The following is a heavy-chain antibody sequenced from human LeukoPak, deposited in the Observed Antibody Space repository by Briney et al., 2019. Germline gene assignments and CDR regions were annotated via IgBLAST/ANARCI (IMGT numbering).Heavy chain of an antibody. CDR2: INHSGST. J-gene: IGHJ4*02. D-gene: IGHD3-22*01. Sequence: SETLSLTCAVYGGSFSGYYWSWIRQPPGKGLEWIGEINHSGSTNYNPSLKSRVTISVDTSKNQFSLKLSSVTAADTAVYYCARDKYYYDSSGYYYLNHWGQGTLVTASS. CDR3: ARDKYYYDSSGYYYLNH. CDR1: GGSFSGYY. V-gene: IGHV4-34*01.